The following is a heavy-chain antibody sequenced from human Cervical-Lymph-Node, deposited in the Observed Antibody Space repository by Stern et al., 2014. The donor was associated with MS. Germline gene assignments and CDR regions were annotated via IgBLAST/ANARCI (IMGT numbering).Heavy chain of an antibody. CDR2: VYYNSIT. D-gene: IGHD6-13*01. CDR1: GESVGSGSYY. J-gene: IGHJ4*02. CDR3: ARQFKYSSWDS. Sequence: QVQLQESGPGRVQPSETLSLTCTVAGESVGSGSYYWNRIPPPPGGSLEWIGYVYYNSITNYNPALKSRVTISSDASNNQFSLHLTSVTAADTAVYFCARQFKYSSWDSWGQGTLVTVSS. V-gene: IGHV4-61*01.